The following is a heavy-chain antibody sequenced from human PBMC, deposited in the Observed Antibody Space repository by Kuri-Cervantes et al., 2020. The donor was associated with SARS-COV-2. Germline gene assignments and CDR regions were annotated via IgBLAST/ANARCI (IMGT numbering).Heavy chain of an antibody. J-gene: IGHJ4*02. D-gene: IGHD7-27*01. Sequence: VTVSCKAPGDTFSSYAISWVRQAPGQGLEWMGGIIPIFGTANYAQKFQGRVTITADESTSTAYMELSSLRSEDTAVYYCARVGWGSPFDYWGQGTLVTVSS. CDR3: ARVGWGSPFDY. CDR2: IIPIFGTA. V-gene: IGHV1-69*13. CDR1: GDTFSSYA.